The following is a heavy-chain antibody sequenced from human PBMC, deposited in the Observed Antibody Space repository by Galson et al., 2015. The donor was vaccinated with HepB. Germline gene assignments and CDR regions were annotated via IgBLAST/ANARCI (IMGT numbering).Heavy chain of an antibody. CDR2: IYHSGST. V-gene: IGHV4-30-2*01. CDR3: ARGRYSSGWSTYDAFDI. CDR1: GGSISSGGYS. J-gene: IGHJ3*02. D-gene: IGHD6-19*01. Sequence: TLSLTCAVSGGSISSGGYSWSWIRQPPGKGLEWIGYIYHSGSTYYNPSLKSRVTISVDRSKNQFSLKLSSVTAADTAVYYCARGRYSSGWSTYDAFDIWGQGTMVTVSS.